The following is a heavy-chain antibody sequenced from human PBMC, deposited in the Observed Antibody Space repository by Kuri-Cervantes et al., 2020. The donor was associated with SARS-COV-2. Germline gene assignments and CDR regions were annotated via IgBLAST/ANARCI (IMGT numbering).Heavy chain of an antibody. CDR1: GGTFSSYA. CDR2: IIPILGIA. CDR3: ARASSGYDLDTDY. Sequence: SVKVSCKASGGTFSSYAISWVRQAPGQGLEWMGRIIPILGIANYAQKFQGRVTITADKSTSTAYMELSSLRSEDTAVYYCARASSGYDLDTDYWGQGTLVTVSS. V-gene: IGHV1-69*04. D-gene: IGHD5-12*01. J-gene: IGHJ4*02.